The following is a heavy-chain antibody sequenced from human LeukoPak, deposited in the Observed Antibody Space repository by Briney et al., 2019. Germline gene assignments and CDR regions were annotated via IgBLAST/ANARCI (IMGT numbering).Heavy chain of an antibody. J-gene: IGHJ2*01. CDR1: RFTFSADA. CDR3: ARRYKWKAFDL. Sequence: GGSLRLSCAASRFTFSADAMNWARQAPGKGLEWVSTINYNGGSTYYADSVEGRSTISRDNSKNTLYLQMNSLRAEDTAIYYCARRYKWKAFDLWGRGTLVTVSS. CDR2: INYNGGST. V-gene: IGHV3-23*01. D-gene: IGHD1-20*01.